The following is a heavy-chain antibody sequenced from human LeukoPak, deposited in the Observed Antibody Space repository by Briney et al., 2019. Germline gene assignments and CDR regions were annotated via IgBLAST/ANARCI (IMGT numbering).Heavy chain of an antibody. CDR3: TTELTYYDFWSGYSVDY. CDR1: GFTFSNAW. Sequence: GGSLSLSCAASGFTFSNAWMNWVRQAPGEGLEWVGRIKSKTDGGTTDYAAPVKGRFTISRDDSKNTLYLQMNSLKTEDTAVYYCTTELTYYDFWSGYSVDYWGQGTLVTVSS. J-gene: IGHJ4*02. D-gene: IGHD3-3*01. V-gene: IGHV3-15*07. CDR2: IKSKTDGGTT.